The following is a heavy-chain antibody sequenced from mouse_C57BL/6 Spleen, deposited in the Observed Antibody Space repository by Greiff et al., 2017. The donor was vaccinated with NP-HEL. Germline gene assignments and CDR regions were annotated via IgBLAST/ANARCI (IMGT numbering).Heavy chain of an antibody. CDR2: ISSGGSYT. CDR1: GFTFSSYG. D-gene: IGHD1-1*01. CDR3: ARHVTVVFDY. J-gene: IGHJ2*01. V-gene: IGHV5-6*01. Sequence: EVHLVESGGDLVKPGGSLKLSCAASGFTFSSYGMSWVRQTPDKRLEWVATISSGGSYTYYPDSVKGRFTISRDNAKNTLYLQMSSLKSEDTAMYYCARHVTVVFDYWGKGTTLTVSS.